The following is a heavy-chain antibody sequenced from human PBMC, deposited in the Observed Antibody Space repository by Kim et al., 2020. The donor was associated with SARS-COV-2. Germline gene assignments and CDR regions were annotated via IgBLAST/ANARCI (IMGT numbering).Heavy chain of an antibody. CDR1: GWSFSGYY. D-gene: IGHD4-17*01. J-gene: IGHJ3*02. V-gene: IGHV4-34*01. CDR2: INHSGST. CDR3: ATDPVLGDDAFDI. Sequence: SETLSLTCAVYGWSFSGYYWSWIRQPPGKGLEWIGEINHSGSTNYNPSRKSRATISVDTTKNQFFLKLSSVTAADTAVYYCATDPVLGDDAFDIWGQGTMVTVSS.